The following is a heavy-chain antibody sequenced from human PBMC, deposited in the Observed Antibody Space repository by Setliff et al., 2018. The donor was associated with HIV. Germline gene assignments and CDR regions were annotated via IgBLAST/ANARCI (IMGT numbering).Heavy chain of an antibody. Sequence: GASVKVSCKASGYTFTGYYMHWVRQAPGQGLEWMGGIIPIFGTANYAQKFQGRVTITADKSTSTAYMELTSLRFDDTAMYYCVRGVQSPPHYSYYYMDVWGEGTMVTFSS. D-gene: IGHD3-3*01. CDR3: VRGVQSPPHYSYYYMDV. J-gene: IGHJ6*03. CDR2: IIPIFGTA. CDR1: GYTFTGYY. V-gene: IGHV1-69*06.